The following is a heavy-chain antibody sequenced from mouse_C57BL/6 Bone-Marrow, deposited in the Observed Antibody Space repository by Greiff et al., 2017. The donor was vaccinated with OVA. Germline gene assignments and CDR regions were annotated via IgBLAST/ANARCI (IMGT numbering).Heavy chain of an antibody. CDR3: ARDNF. J-gene: IGHJ2*01. CDR1: GFTFSSYA. Sequence: EVKLMESGGGLVKPGGSLKLSCAASGFTFSSYAMSWVRQTPEKRLEWVAIISDGGSYTYYPDNVKGRFTISRDNAKNNLYLQMSHLKSEDTAMYYCARDNFWGQGTTLTVSS. CDR2: ISDGGSYT. V-gene: IGHV5-4*01.